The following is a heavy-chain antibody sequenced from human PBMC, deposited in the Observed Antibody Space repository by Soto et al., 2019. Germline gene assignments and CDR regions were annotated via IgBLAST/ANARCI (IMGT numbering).Heavy chain of an antibody. CDR3: ARGHSGSYYFDY. J-gene: IGHJ4*02. D-gene: IGHD1-26*01. V-gene: IGHV3-30-3*01. Sequence: QVQLVESGGGVVQPGRSLRLSCAASGFTFSSYAMHWVRRAPGKGLEWVAVISYDGSNKYYADSVKGRFTISRDNSKNTLYLQMNSLRAEDTAVYYCARGHSGSYYFDYWGQGTLVTVSS. CDR1: GFTFSSYA. CDR2: ISYDGSNK.